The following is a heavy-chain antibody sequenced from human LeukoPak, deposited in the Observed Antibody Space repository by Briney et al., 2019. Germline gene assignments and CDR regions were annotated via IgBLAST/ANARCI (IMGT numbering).Heavy chain of an antibody. Sequence: GRSLRLSCAASGFTFSSYGMHWVRQAPGKGLEWVAVISYDGSNKYYADSVKGRFTIPRDNSKNTLYLQMNSLRAEDTAVYYCAKGWRSYGMDVWGQGTAVTVSS. V-gene: IGHV3-30*18. CDR1: GFTFSSYG. CDR2: ISYDGSNK. CDR3: AKGWRSYGMDV. D-gene: IGHD2-15*01. J-gene: IGHJ6*02.